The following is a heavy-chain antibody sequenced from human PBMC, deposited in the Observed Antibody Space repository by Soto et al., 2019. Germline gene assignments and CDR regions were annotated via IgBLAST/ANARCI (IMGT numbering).Heavy chain of an antibody. V-gene: IGHV1-18*01. CDR2: ISAYNGNT. Sequence: QVQLVQSGAEVKKPGASVKVSCKASGYTFTSYGISWVRQAPGQGLEWMGWISAYNGNTNYAQKLRGIVPMHTDTSTSTAYMEVRSLSSADTAVYYCARDINLLREGMDVWGQGTTVTVSS. J-gene: IGHJ6*02. CDR3: ARDINLLREGMDV. CDR1: GYTFTSYG. D-gene: IGHD1-26*01.